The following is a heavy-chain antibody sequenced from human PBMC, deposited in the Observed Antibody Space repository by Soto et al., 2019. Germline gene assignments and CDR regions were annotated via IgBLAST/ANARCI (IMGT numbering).Heavy chain of an antibody. CDR1: GYSFTSYW. CDR2: IYPGDSDT. V-gene: IGHV5-51*01. Sequence: PGESLTISCKGSGYSFTSYWIGWVSQMREKSLEWMGIIYPGDSDTRYSPSFQGQVTISADKSISTAYLQWSSLKASDTAMYYCASRSPSYYYGSGRGPKDYYYYGMDVWGQGTTVTVSS. CDR3: ASRSPSYYYGSGRGPKDYYYYGMDV. D-gene: IGHD3-10*01. J-gene: IGHJ6*02.